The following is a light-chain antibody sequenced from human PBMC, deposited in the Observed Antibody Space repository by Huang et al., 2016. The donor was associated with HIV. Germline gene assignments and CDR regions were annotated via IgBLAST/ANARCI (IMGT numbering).Light chain of an antibody. CDR3: QLYGTSLFT. CDR2: GT. J-gene: IGKJ3*01. Sequence: DIVLTQSPGTLSLSPGERATLSCRASQSVSSSYLAWYQQRPDQAPRLLIYGTSRATGSPDRFSGSGSGTDFTLTISRLEPEDFAVYYCQLYGTSLFTFGPGTKVDIK. CDR1: QSVSSSY. V-gene: IGKV3-20*01.